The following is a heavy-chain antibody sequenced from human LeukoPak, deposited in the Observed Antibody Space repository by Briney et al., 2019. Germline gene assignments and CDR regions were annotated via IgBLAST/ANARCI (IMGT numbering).Heavy chain of an antibody. CDR3: ARVGEMATIRD. CDR2: ISYSGST. Sequence: SETLSLTCTVSGGSIRSYYWSWIRQPPGKGLEWIGYISYSGSTTYNPSLKSRVTISVATSENQFSLNLSSVTAADTAVYYCARVGEMATIRDWGQGTLVSVSS. J-gene: IGHJ4*02. V-gene: IGHV4-59*01. D-gene: IGHD5-24*01. CDR1: GGSIRSYY.